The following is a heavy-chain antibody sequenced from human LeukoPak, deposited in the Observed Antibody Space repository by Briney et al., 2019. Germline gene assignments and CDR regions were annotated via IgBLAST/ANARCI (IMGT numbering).Heavy chain of an antibody. CDR3: ARDLGGGAHFDY. CDR1: GGSISSGDYY. D-gene: IGHD4/OR15-4a*01. Sequence: PSETLSLTCTVSGGSISSGDYYWSWIRQPPGKGLEWIGYVYYSGSTFYNASLKSRLSISVDKSKNQFSLKLSSVTAADTAVYYCARDLGGGAHFDYWGQGTLVTVSS. CDR2: VYYSGST. V-gene: IGHV4-30-4*08. J-gene: IGHJ4*02.